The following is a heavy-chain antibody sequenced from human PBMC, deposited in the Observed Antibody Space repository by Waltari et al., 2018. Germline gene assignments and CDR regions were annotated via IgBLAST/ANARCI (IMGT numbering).Heavy chain of an antibody. J-gene: IGHJ3*02. CDR1: GYTFTGSY. Sequence: QVQLVQSGAEVKKPGASVKVSCKASGYTFTGSYMHWVRQAPGQGLEWMGWINPNRGGTNYAQKFQGRVTRTRDTSISTAYMELSRLRSDDTAVYYCARGGITGTPQDAFDIWGQGTMVTVSS. CDR3: ARGGITGTPQDAFDI. D-gene: IGHD1-20*01. CDR2: INPNRGGT. V-gene: IGHV1-2*02.